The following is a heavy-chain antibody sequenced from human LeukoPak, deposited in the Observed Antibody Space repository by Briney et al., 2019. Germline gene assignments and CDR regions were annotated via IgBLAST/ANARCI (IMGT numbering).Heavy chain of an antibody. CDR3: ARGPYYYGSGSYDY. V-gene: IGHV4-34*01. J-gene: IGHJ4*02. D-gene: IGHD3-10*01. Sequence: PSETLSLTCAVYGGSFSGYYWSWIRQPPGKGPEWIGEINHSGSTNYNPSLKSRVTISVDTSKNQFSLKLSSVTAADTAVYYCARGPYYYGSGSYDYWGQGTLVTVSS. CDR1: GGSFSGYY. CDR2: INHSGST.